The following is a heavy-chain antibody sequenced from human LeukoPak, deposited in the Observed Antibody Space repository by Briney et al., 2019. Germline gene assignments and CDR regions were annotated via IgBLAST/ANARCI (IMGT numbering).Heavy chain of an antibody. D-gene: IGHD6-19*01. J-gene: IGHJ5*02. Sequence: GGSLRLSCAVSGFIFSDYYMSWIRQAPGKGLEWVSYISNSGNTIRYADSVKGRFTISRDNAKNSLYLQMNSLRAEDTAVYYCARHDIARHDIAVSGTPFDPWGQGTLVTVSS. CDR1: GFIFSDYY. CDR3: ARHDIARHDIAVSGTPFDP. CDR2: ISNSGNTI. V-gene: IGHV3-11*04.